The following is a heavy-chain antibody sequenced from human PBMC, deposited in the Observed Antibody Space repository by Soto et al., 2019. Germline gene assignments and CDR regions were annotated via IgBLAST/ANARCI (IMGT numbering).Heavy chain of an antibody. CDR2: MHYSGST. CDR1: GGSMRSSDYY. Sequence: QVQLQESGPGLVKPSETLSLICSVSGGSMRSSDYYWGWIRQPPNKGLEWIGSMHYSGSTFYNPSLKSRVTISVETSKNQFSLKLTSVTAADTAVYYCARPGYSSSWYWFDPWGQGTLVTVSS. D-gene: IGHD6-13*01. V-gene: IGHV4-39*01. CDR3: ARPGYSSSWYWFDP. J-gene: IGHJ5*02.